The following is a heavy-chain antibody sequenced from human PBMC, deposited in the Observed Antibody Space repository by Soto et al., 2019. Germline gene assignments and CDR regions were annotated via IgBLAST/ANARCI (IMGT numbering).Heavy chain of an antibody. CDR1: GFTFSNYA. D-gene: IGHD3-10*01. V-gene: IGHV3-23*01. Sequence: EVPLLESGGGSVQPGGSLRLSCAASGFTFSNYAMTWVRQAPGKGLEWVSTMSGTAGNTYYADSVKGRFTISRDNSKNTLYLQMNSLRAEDTAVYYCAKKYYFGSGSYVFDFDYWGQGTLVTVSS. CDR2: MSGTAGNT. CDR3: AKKYYFGSGSYVFDFDY. J-gene: IGHJ4*02.